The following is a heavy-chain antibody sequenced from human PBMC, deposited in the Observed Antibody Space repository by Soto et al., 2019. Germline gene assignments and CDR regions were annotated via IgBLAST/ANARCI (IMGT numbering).Heavy chain of an antibody. CDR1: GASVSSSSFY. V-gene: IGHV4-61*01. Sequence: QVQLQESGQGLVKPSETLSLTCTVSGASVSSSSFYWSWIRQPPGKGLEWIGYIYYSGSTNYNPSLKSRVTISADTSKNQFSLKLSSVTAADTAVYYCARDLYYGSGPLRPDPYYYYGMDVWGQGTTVTVSS. J-gene: IGHJ6*02. D-gene: IGHD3-10*01. CDR2: IYYSGST. CDR3: ARDLYYGSGPLRPDPYYYYGMDV.